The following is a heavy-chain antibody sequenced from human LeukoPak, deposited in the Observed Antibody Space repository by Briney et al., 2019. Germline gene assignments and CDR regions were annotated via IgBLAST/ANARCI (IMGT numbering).Heavy chain of an antibody. Sequence: SETLSLTCTVSGGSISSSSYYWGWIRQPPGKGLEWIGSIYYSGSTYYNPSLKSRVTISVDTSKNQFSLKLSSVTAADTAVYYCARDLDGFIWGQGTMVTVSS. CDR2: IYYSGST. J-gene: IGHJ3*02. CDR1: GGSISSSSYY. V-gene: IGHV4-39*02. CDR3: ARDLDGFI. D-gene: IGHD3-3*01.